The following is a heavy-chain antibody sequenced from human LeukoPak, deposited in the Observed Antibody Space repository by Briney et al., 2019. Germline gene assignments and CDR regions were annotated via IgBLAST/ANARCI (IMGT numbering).Heavy chain of an antibody. CDR1: GGTFSSYA. J-gene: IGHJ6*02. CDR2: IIPILGIA. V-gene: IGHV1-69*04. Sequence: SEKVSCKASGGTFSSYAISWVRQAPGQGLEWMGRIIPILGIANYAQKFQGRVTITADKSTSTAYMELSSLRSEDTAVYYCARDQTGTTPDDLYYYYYGMDVWGQGTTVTVSS. CDR3: ARDQTGTTPDDLYYYYYGMDV. D-gene: IGHD1-1*01.